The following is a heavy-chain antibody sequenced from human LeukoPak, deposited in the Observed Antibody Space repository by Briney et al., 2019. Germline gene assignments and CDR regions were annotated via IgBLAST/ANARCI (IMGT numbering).Heavy chain of an antibody. CDR3: ARDHGPGVVVAATRPYYFDY. CDR2: ISYDGSIK. D-gene: IGHD2-15*01. V-gene: IGHV3-30-3*01. J-gene: IGHJ4*02. Sequence: PGGSLRLSCAASGFAFSSYAIHWVRQAPGKGLEWVAVISYDGSIKYYAESVKGRFTISRDNSKNTLYLQVNSLRAEDTAVYYCARDHGPGVVVAATRPYYFDYWGQGTLVTVSS. CDR1: GFAFSSYA.